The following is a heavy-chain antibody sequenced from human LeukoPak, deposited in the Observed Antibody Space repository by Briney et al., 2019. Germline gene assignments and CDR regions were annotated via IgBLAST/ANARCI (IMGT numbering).Heavy chain of an antibody. D-gene: IGHD2-2*01. V-gene: IGHV1-18*01. CDR1: GYTFTSYG. CDR2: ISAYNGNT. Sequence: ASVKVSCKASGYTFTSYGISWVRQAPGQGLEWMGWISAYNGNTNYAQKLQGRVTMTTDTSTSTAYMELRSLRSDDTAVYYCARDRGYCSSTSCLTKVPFDYWGQGTLVTVSS. CDR3: ARDRGYCSSTSCLTKVPFDY. J-gene: IGHJ4*02.